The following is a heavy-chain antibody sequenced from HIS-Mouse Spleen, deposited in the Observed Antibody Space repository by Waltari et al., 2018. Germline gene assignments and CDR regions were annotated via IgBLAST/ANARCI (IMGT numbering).Heavy chain of an antibody. CDR1: GFTCSHYE. J-gene: IGHJ4*02. CDR3: ARVSYGDYSFDY. Sequence: QVQLVESGGGLVKPGGSLRLSCAAAGFTCSHYEMRWLGQAPGKGLEWVSYISSSGSTIYYADSVKGRFTISRDNAKNSLYLQMNSLRAEDTAVYYCARVSYGDYSFDYWGQGTLVTVSS. CDR2: ISSSGSTI. D-gene: IGHD4-17*01. V-gene: IGHV3-11*01.